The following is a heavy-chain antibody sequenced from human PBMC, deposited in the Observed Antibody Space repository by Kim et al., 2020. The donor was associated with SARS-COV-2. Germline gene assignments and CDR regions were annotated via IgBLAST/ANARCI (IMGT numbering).Heavy chain of an antibody. D-gene: IGHD6-19*01. CDR2: FDPEDGET. CDR1: GYTLTELS. CDR3: ATAPSPYSSGYLGVHPFDY. Sequence: ASVKVSCKVSGYTLTELSMHWVRQAPGKGLEWMGGFDPEDGETIYAQKFQGRVTMTEDTSTDTAYMELSSLRSEDTAVYYCATAPSPYSSGYLGVHPFDYWGQGTLVTVSS. J-gene: IGHJ4*02. V-gene: IGHV1-24*01.